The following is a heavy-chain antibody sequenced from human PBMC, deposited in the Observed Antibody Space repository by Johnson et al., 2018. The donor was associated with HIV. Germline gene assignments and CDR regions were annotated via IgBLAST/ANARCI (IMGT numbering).Heavy chain of an antibody. CDR2: IRYDGSNK. D-gene: IGHD3-16*01. J-gene: IGHJ3*02. Sequence: QVQLVESGGGVVQPGGSLRLSCAASGFTFSSYWMSWVRQAPGKGLEWVAFIRYDGSNKYYADSVKGRFTISRDNSKNTLYLQMNSLGPEDTAVYYCAKPPSMGADAFDIWGQGTMVTVSS. V-gene: IGHV3-30*02. CDR1: GFTFSSYW. CDR3: AKPPSMGADAFDI.